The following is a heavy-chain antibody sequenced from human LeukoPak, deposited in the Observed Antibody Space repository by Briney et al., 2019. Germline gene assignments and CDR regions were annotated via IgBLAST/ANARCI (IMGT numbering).Heavy chain of an antibody. CDR1: GGSISSSSYY. V-gene: IGHV4-39*01. Sequence: SETLSLTCTVSGGSISSSSYYWGWIRQPPGKGLEWIGSIYYSGSTYYNPSLKSRVTISVDTSKNQFSLRLTSVTAADTAVYYCARQTGSGLFILPGGQGTLVTVSS. CDR2: IYYSGST. J-gene: IGHJ4*02. D-gene: IGHD3/OR15-3a*01. CDR3: ARQTGSGLFILP.